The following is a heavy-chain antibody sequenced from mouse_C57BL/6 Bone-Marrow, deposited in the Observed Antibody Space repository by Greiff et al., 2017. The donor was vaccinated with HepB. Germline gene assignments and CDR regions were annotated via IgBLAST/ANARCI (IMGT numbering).Heavy chain of an antibody. CDR1: GYTFTSYW. D-gene: IGHD1-1*01. V-gene: IGHV1-69*01. CDR3: AREGYYGSSYHWYFDV. CDR2: IDPSDSYT. Sequence: VQLQQSGAELVMPGASVKLSCKASGYTFTSYWMHWVKQRPGQGLEWIGEIDPSDSYTNYNQKFKGKSTLTVDKSSSTAYMQLSSLTSEDSAVYYCAREGYYGSSYHWYFDVWGTGTTVTVSS. J-gene: IGHJ1*03.